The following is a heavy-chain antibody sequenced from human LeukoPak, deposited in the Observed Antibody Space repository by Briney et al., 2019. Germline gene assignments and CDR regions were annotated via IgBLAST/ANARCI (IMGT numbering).Heavy chain of an antibody. J-gene: IGHJ4*02. D-gene: IGHD3-22*01. CDR3: ARVTGYMIEDYFDY. Sequence: SETLSLTCTVSGGSISSGSYCWSWIRQPAGKGLEWIGHIYTSGNTNYNPSLKSRVTMSVDTSKNRFSLKLSSVTAADTAVYYCARVTGYMIEDYFDYWGQGTLVTVSS. CDR2: IYTSGNT. V-gene: IGHV4-61*09. CDR1: GGSISSGSYC.